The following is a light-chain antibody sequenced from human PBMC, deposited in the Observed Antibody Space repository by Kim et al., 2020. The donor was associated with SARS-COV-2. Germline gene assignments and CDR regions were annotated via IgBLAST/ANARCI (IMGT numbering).Light chain of an antibody. CDR3: QAWDSSTAWV. Sequence: SYELTQPPSVSVSPGQTASITCSGDKLGDKYACWYQHKPGQSPVLVIYQDSKRPSGIPERFSGSNSGNTATLTISGTQAMDEADYYCQAWDSSTAWVFGGGTQLTVL. CDR1: KLGDKY. V-gene: IGLV3-1*01. J-gene: IGLJ7*01. CDR2: QDS.